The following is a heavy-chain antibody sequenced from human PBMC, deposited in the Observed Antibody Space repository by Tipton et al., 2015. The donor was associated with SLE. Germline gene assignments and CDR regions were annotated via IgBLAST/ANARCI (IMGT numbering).Heavy chain of an antibody. Sequence: QVQLVQSGAEVKKPGASVKVSCKASGYTFTSYGISWVRQAPGQGLEWMGWISANSGGTNYAQKFQGRVTMTRDTSISTAYMELSRLRSDDTAVYYCANFPGTADYWGQGTLVTVSS. CDR1: GYTFTSYG. V-gene: IGHV1-2*02. CDR2: ISANSGGT. D-gene: IGHD3-10*01. J-gene: IGHJ4*02. CDR3: ANFPGTADY.